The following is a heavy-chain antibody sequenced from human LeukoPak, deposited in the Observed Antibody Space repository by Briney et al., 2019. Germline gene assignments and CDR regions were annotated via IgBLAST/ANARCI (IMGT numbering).Heavy chain of an antibody. CDR1: GGSISNYY. CDR3: ASSSSGGPFDY. CDR2: IYYSGST. D-gene: IGHD6-6*01. J-gene: IGHJ4*02. V-gene: IGHV4-59*01. Sequence: SETLSLTCTVSGGSISNYYWSWIRQPPGKGLEWIGYIYYSGSTNYNPSLKSRVTIYLDTSKNQFSLKLNSVTAADTAVSYCASSSSGGPFDYWGQGTLVTVSS.